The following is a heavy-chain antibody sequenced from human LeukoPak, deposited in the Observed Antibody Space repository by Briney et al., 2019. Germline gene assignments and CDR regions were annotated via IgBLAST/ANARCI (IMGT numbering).Heavy chain of an antibody. J-gene: IGHJ3*02. CDR1: GGTFSSYA. D-gene: IGHD1-26*01. V-gene: IGHV1-69*06. CDR2: IIPIFGTA. CDR3: ARDRGLLHAFDI. Sequence: ASVKVSCKASGGTFSSYAISWVRQAPGQGLEWMGGIIPIFGTANYAQKFQGRVTITADKSTSTAYMELSSLRSEDTAVYYCARDRGLLHAFDIWGQGTMVPSLQ.